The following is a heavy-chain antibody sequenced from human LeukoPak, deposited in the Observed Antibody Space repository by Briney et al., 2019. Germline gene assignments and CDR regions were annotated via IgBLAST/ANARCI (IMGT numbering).Heavy chain of an antibody. Sequence: APVKVSCKASGYTFTNYGINWVRQAPGQGLEWMGWISTYNGNTNYAQKLQGRVAMTTDTSTSTAYMELRSLRSDDTAVYYCARDRSGWREGDYWGQGTLVTVSS. CDR1: GYTFTNYG. CDR3: ARDRSGWREGDY. D-gene: IGHD6-19*01. V-gene: IGHV1-18*01. J-gene: IGHJ4*02. CDR2: ISTYNGNT.